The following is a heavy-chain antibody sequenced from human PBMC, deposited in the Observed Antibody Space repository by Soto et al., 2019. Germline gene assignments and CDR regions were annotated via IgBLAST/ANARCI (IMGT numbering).Heavy chain of an antibody. CDR2: ISYDGSNK. J-gene: IGHJ3*02. D-gene: IGHD2-15*01. V-gene: IGHV3-30*03. Sequence: GGSLRLSCAASGFTFSSYGMHWVRQAPGKGLEWVAVISYDGSNKYYADSVKGRFTISRDNSKNTLYLQMNSLRAEDTAVYYCARDGALGYCSGGSCHRAAFDIWGQGTMVTVSS. CDR1: GFTFSSYG. CDR3: ARDGALGYCSGGSCHRAAFDI.